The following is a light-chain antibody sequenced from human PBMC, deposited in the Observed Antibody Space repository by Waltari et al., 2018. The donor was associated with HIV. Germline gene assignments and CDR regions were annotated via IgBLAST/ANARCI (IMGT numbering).Light chain of an antibody. V-gene: IGLV1-44*01. CDR2: TNN. CDR3: AAWDDSLNGNV. Sequence: QSVLTQPPSASGTPGQRVTISCSGSSSNIGTNTVNWYQQLPGTAPKLLIYTNNQRPSGVPCRFSGSKSGTSASLAISGLQSEDEADYYCAAWDDSLNGNVFGPGTKVTVL. CDR1: SSNIGTNT. J-gene: IGLJ1*01.